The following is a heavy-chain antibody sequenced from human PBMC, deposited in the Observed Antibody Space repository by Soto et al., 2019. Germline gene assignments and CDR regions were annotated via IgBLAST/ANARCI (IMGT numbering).Heavy chain of an antibody. CDR1: GYTFNTYY. V-gene: IGHV1-46*02. J-gene: IGHJ4*02. CDR3: ARGGHIAVVTASFDY. CDR2: IQPSGGGT. Sequence: ASVKVSCKPSGYTFNTYYLHWVRQAPGQALEWMGEIQPSGGGTTYAQKFLGRVTVTRDTSTTTVFMELSSLRSDDMAVYYCARGGHIAVVTASFDYWGQGTLVTVSS. D-gene: IGHD2-21*02.